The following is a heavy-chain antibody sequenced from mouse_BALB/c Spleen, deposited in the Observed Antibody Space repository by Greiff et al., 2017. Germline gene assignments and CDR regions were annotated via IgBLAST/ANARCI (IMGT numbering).Heavy chain of an antibody. J-gene: IGHJ1*01. Sequence: EVKLVESGPGLVKPSQSLSLTCTVTGYSITSDYAWNWIRQFPGNKLEWMGYISYSGSTSYNPSLKSRISITRDTSKNQFFLQLNSVTTEDTATYYCARGGSTWYFDVWGAGTTVTVSS. D-gene: IGHD1-1*01. V-gene: IGHV3-2*02. CDR3: ARGGSTWYFDV. CDR2: ISYSGST. CDR1: GYSITSDYA.